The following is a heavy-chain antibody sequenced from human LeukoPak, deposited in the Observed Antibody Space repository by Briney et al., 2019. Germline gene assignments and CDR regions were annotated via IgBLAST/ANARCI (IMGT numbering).Heavy chain of an antibody. Sequence: GGSLRLSCVASGFTFSSRDWMTWVRQAPGKGLEWVANIKQDGSEKNYVDSVKGRFTISRDNAKNSVDLQMNSLRVEDTAVYYCALAVAALDYWGQGTLVTVSS. CDR1: GFTFSSRDW. CDR2: IKQDGSEK. CDR3: ALAVAALDY. J-gene: IGHJ4*02. V-gene: IGHV3-7*01. D-gene: IGHD6-19*01.